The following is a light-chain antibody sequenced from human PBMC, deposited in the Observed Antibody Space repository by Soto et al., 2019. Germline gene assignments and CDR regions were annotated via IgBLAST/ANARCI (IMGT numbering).Light chain of an antibody. V-gene: IGKV1-5*01. CDR2: DVS. J-gene: IGKJ1*01. Sequence: DIQLTQSPSTLSASVGDRVTITCRASQSISSWLAWYQQKPGKAPKLLIYDVSSLESGVPSRFSGSGSGTELTLTTSSLKNDDFATSYCQQCNPFWTFGQGTKVDIK. CDR1: QSISSW. CDR3: QQCNPFWT.